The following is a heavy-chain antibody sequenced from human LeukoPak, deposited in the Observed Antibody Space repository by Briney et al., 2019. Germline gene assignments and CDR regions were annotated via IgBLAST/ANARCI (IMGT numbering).Heavy chain of an antibody. D-gene: IGHD3-3*01. CDR2: ISGYNGNT. CDR1: GYTFTKYG. CDR3: ARGNYDFWSGYPTSTHYFDY. Sequence: ASVKVSCKASGYTFTKYGISWVRQAPGQGLEWMGWISGYNGNTNYAQKLQGRVTMTTETSTSTAYMELRSLRSDDTAVYYCARGNYDFWSGYPTSTHYFDYWGQGTLVTVSS. J-gene: IGHJ4*02. V-gene: IGHV1-18*01.